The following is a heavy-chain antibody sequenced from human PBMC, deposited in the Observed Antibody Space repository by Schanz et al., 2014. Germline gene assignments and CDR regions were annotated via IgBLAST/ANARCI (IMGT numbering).Heavy chain of an antibody. V-gene: IGHV3-30*03. CDR1: GFTFHTYD. CDR3: ARDAVTSVLTPGFYY. D-gene: IGHD4-17*01. CDR2: ISYDGSNK. J-gene: IGHJ4*02. Sequence: VLLLESGGRVERPGGSLRLSCAASGFTFHTYDMHWVRQAPGKGLEWVALISYDGSNKYYADSVKGRFTISRDNAKKSLYLRMNSLRAEDTAVYYCARDAVTSVLTPGFYYWGQGTLVTVSS.